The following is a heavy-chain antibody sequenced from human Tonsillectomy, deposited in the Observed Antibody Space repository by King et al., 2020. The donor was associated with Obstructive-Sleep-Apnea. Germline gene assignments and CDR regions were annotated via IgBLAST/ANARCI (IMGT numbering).Heavy chain of an antibody. J-gene: IGHJ4*02. CDR2: IWHSGST. D-gene: IGHD5-18*01. V-gene: IGHV4-4*02. CDR3: ATRTHLWPYYFDY. CDR1: GGSISSSNW. Sequence: QLQESGPGLVKPSGTLSLTCAVSGGSISSSNWWNWVRQPPGKGLEWSGEIWHSGSTNYNPSLKSRVTISVDKSQNQFSQSSLKLSSVTAADTAVYYCATRTHLWPYYFDYWGQGTLVTVSS.